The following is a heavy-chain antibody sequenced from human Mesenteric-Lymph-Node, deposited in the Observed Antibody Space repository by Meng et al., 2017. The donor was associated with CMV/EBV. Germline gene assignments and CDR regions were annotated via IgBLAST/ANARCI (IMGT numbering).Heavy chain of an antibody. CDR1: SSGEYS. D-gene: IGHD3-22*01. CDR3: ARGNFYDSSGYDFDY. V-gene: IGHV4-30-2*01. J-gene: IGHJ4*02. Sequence: SSGEYSWNWIRQAPGKGLEWIGYSSHSGSTYYNPYLKSRVTISVDRSKNQFSLNLSSVTAADTAVYYCARGNFYDSSGYDFDYWGQGTLVTVSS. CDR2: SSHSGST.